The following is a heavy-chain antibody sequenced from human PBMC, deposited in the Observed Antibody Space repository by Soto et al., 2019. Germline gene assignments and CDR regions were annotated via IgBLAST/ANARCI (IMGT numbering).Heavy chain of an antibody. CDR2: MNPNSGNT. CDR3: SRITMVRGAIVTYGMDV. Sequence: GASVKVSCKASGYTFTSYDINWVRQATGQGLEWMGWMNPNSGNTGYAQKFQGRVTMTRNTSISTAYMELSSLRSEDTAVYYCSRITMVRGAIVTYGMDVWGQGTTVTVSS. CDR1: GYTFTSYD. V-gene: IGHV1-8*01. D-gene: IGHD3-10*01. J-gene: IGHJ6*02.